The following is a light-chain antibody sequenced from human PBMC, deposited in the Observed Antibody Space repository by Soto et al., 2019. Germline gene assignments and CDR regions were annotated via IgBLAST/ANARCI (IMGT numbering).Light chain of an antibody. J-gene: IGLJ2*01. Sequence: QSALTQAASVSGSPGQSITISCTGASSDFGDHKSVSWYQHHPGKAPKLIIYEVNYRPSGVSSRFSGSRSGNTASLTISGLQAEDEAHYYCSSSTDTSILFGGWTQLTVL. CDR1: SSDFGDHKS. CDR2: EVN. V-gene: IGLV2-14*01. CDR3: SSSTDTSIL.